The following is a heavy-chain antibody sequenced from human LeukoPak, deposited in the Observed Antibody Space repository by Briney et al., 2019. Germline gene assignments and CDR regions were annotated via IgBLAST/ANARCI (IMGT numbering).Heavy chain of an antibody. J-gene: IGHJ4*02. D-gene: IGHD4-23*01. CDR3: AKILTTVVTPFDY. CDR2: ISSSSSTT. CDR1: GVTFSSYS. V-gene: IGHV3-48*01. Sequence: GGSLRLSCAASGVTFSSYSMNWVRQAPGKGLEWVSYISSSSSTTYYADSVKGRFTISRDNAKNSLYLQMNRLRAEDTAVYYCAKILTTVVTPFDYWGQGTLVTVSS.